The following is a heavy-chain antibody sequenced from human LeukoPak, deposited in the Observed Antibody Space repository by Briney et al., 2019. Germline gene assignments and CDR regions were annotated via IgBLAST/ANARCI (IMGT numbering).Heavy chain of an antibody. CDR1: GFTFSSCA. D-gene: IGHD6-13*01. CDR2: ISGSGGST. V-gene: IGHV3-23*01. J-gene: IGHJ4*02. CDR3: ATRPRYSSSLYYFDY. Sequence: PGGSLRLSCAASGFTFSSCAMSWVRQAPGKGLEWVSAISGSGGSTYYADSVKGRFTISRDNSKNTLYLQMNSLRAEDTAVYYCATRPRYSSSLYYFDYWGQGTLVTVSS.